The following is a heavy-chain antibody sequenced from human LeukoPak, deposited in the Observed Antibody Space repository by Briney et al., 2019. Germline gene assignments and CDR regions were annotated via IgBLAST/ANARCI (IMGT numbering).Heavy chain of an antibody. CDR1: GDSASSNSGA. CDR3: AREEAGSYAFAY. J-gene: IGHJ4*02. CDR2: TYYRSQWYN. Sequence: SQTLSLTCAISGDSASSNSGAWNWIRQSPSRGLEWLGRTYYRSQWYNDYAISVKSRITINPDISKNQVSLQLSSVTPEDAAVYYCAREEAGSYAFAYWGQGTLVTVSS. D-gene: IGHD5-18*01. V-gene: IGHV6-1*01.